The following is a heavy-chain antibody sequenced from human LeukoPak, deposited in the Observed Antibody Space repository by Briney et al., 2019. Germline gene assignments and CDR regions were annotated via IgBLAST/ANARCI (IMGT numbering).Heavy chain of an antibody. J-gene: IGHJ3*02. D-gene: IGHD4-17*01. CDR1: GVSISSSNSY. CDR3: ARGRTTVTTYDAFDI. CDR2: IYYSGNT. Sequence: SETLSLTCTVSGVSISSSNSYWGWIRQPPGKGLEWIGSIYYSGNTYYNASLKSQVSISIDTSKNQFSLRLTSVTAADTAVYYCARGRTTVTTYDAFDICGQGTMVTVSS. V-gene: IGHV4-39*01.